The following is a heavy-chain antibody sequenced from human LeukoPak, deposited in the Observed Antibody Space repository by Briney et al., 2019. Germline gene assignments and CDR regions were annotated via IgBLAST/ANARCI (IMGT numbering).Heavy chain of an antibody. CDR3: ARDSVVVVAATRFDP. J-gene: IGHJ5*02. V-gene: IGHV1-18*01. Sequence: GASVKVSCKASGHTFTTYGMNWVRQAPGQGLEWMGWISAYNGNTNYAQKLQGRVTMTTDTSTSTAYMELRSLRSDDTAVYYCARDSVVVVAATRFDPWGQGTLVTVSS. CDR1: GHTFTTYG. CDR2: ISAYNGNT. D-gene: IGHD2-15*01.